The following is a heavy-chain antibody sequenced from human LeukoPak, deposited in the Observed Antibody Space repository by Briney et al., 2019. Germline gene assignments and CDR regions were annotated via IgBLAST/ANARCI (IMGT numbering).Heavy chain of an antibody. J-gene: IGHJ4*02. CDR2: IYYSGST. CDR1: GGSISSSSYY. V-gene: IGHV4-39*01. D-gene: IGHD4-11*01. Sequence: SETLSLTCTVSGGSISSSSYYWGWIRQPPGKGLEWIGSIYYSGSTYYNPSLKSRVTISVDTSKNQFSLKLSSVTAADTAVYYCARVDYNAYDYWGQGTLVTVSS. CDR3: ARVDYNAYDY.